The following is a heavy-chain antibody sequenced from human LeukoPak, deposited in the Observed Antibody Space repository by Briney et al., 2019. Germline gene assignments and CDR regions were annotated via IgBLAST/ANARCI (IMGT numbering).Heavy chain of an antibody. CDR1: GFTFSSYG. D-gene: IGHD5-18*01. V-gene: IGHV3-23*01. Sequence: GGALRLSCAASGFTFSSYGMGWVRPAPGKGRAWVSDLSRYGGSTYYADSVKGRCAISRDTLKTMLYLQLNSLRTEDTAVYYCAKRKGFSYGSLSFDMWGQGTMVTVSS. CDR2: LSRYGGST. J-gene: IGHJ3*02. CDR3: AKRKGFSYGSLSFDM.